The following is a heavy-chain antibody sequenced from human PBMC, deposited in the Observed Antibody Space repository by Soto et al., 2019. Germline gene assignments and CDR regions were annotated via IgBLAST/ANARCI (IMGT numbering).Heavy chain of an antibody. D-gene: IGHD3-16*01. CDR3: ARDYDRWGEDGFDY. J-gene: IGHJ4*02. Sequence: QVHLVQSGGEMKKLGASGKVSCKASGYTFTDFGISWVRQAPGQGLEWMGWISGFDGDRNYAQKFQGRVTLTTDTSATTAYMELRSLTSDDAAIYYCARDYDRWGEDGFDYWGQGTLVAVAS. V-gene: IGHV1-18*01. CDR2: ISGFDGDR. CDR1: GYTFTDFG.